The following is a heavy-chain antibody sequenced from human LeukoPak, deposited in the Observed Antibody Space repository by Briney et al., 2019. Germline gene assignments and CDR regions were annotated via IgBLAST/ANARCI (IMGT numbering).Heavy chain of an antibody. CDR2: IYSGGST. Sequence: GGSLRLSCAASGFTVSSNYMSWVRQAPGKGLEWVSVIYSGGSTYYADSVKGRFTISRGNSKNTLYLQMNSLRAEDTAVYYCAKDGFYGDYGGYFDYWGQGTLVTVSS. J-gene: IGHJ4*02. V-gene: IGHV3-66*01. D-gene: IGHD4-17*01. CDR3: AKDGFYGDYGGYFDY. CDR1: GFTVSSNY.